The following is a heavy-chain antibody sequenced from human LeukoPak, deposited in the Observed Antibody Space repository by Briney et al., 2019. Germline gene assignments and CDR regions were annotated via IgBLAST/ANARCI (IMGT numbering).Heavy chain of an antibody. CDR3: ARGGVYGGTLDY. CDR1: GGTFSSYT. D-gene: IGHD4-23*01. V-gene: IGHV1-69*02. Sequence: AVNVSCKASGGTFSSYTISWVRQAPGQGLDWMGRIIPILGIANYAQTFQGRVTITADKYTRTAYMELSSLRSEDTAVYYCARGGVYGGTLDYWGQGTLVTVSS. CDR2: IIPILGIA. J-gene: IGHJ4*02.